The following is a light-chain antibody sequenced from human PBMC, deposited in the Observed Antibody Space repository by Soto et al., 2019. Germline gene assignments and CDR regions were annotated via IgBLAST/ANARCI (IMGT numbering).Light chain of an antibody. CDR1: SSNIGSNT. Sequence: QSVLTQPPSASGTPGQRVTISCSGSSSNIGSNTVNWYQQLPGTAPKLLIYNNNQRPSGVPDRFSGSKSGTSASLAISRLQSEDEADYYCAAWDDSLNGLVFGGGTKVTVL. V-gene: IGLV1-44*01. CDR2: NNN. J-gene: IGLJ2*01. CDR3: AAWDDSLNGLV.